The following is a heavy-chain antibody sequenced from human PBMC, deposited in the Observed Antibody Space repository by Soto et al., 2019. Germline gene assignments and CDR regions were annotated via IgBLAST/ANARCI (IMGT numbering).Heavy chain of an antibody. J-gene: IGHJ4*02. V-gene: IGHV3-48*01. CDR2: ISPRGDNI. D-gene: IGHD3-10*01. Sequence: GGSLRLSCVGSGFSLANFPMNWVRQTPGKGLEWISYISPRGDNIYYTESVKGRFTISRDNARNSLYLQMNSLRPDDTALYFCARAYYFGSGTSYTLYYWGQGTQVTVSS. CDR3: ARAYYFGSGTSYTLYY. CDR1: GFSLANFP.